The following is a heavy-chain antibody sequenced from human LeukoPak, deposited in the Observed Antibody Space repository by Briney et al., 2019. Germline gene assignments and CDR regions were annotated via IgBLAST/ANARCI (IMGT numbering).Heavy chain of an antibody. CDR2: IYYSGST. J-gene: IGHJ6*03. V-gene: IGHV4-59*01. CDR1: GGSISSYY. D-gene: IGHD2/OR15-2a*01. Sequence: SETLSLTCTASGGSISSYYWSWIRQPPGKGLEWIWDIYYSGSTNYNPSLKSRVTISVDTSKNQFSLKLSSVTAADTAVYYCARVDEYNYYYYMDVWGKGTTVTVSS. CDR3: ARVDEYNYYYYMDV.